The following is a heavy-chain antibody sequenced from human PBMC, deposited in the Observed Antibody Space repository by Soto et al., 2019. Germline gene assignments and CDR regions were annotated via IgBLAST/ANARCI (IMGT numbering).Heavy chain of an antibody. CDR3: AHSPGSGHFDY. V-gene: IGHV2-5*02. D-gene: IGHD1-26*01. CDR2: IYCDDDK. J-gene: IGHJ4*02. Sequence: QITLKESGPTLVKPTQTLTLICTFSGFSLSTSGMSVGWIRQPPGKALEWLALIYCDDDKRYSPSLKSRRTITKDTSKNQVVLTMTNMDPVDTATYYCAHSPGSGHFDYWGQGTLVTVSS. CDR1: GFSLSTSGMS.